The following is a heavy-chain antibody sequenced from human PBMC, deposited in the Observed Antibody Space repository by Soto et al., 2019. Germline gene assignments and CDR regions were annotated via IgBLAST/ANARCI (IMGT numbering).Heavy chain of an antibody. D-gene: IGHD2-15*01. Sequence: EVQLLESGGGLVQPGGSLRLSCAASGFTFSSYSMRWVRQAPGKGLEWVSGISGSGGITYYADSVKGRFTISRDNSKNTLFLQMNSLRAEDTATYYCAKRLGYCGGGSCQYWGQGTLVTVSS. CDR2: ISGSGGIT. J-gene: IGHJ4*02. CDR3: AKRLGYCGGGSCQY. CDR1: GFTFSSYS. V-gene: IGHV3-23*01.